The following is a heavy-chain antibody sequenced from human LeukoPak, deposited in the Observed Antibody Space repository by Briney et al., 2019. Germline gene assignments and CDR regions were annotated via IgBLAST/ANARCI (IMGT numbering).Heavy chain of an antibody. CDR1: GGTFSSYA. V-gene: IGHV1-69*13. CDR2: IIPIFGTA. D-gene: IGHD6-19*01. Sequence: ASVKVSCKASGGTFSSYAISWVRQAPGQGLEWMGGIIPIFGTANYAQKFQGRVTITADEPTSTAYMELSSLRSEDTAVYYCARNSYSSGWHYHPSWGQGTLVTVSS. J-gene: IGHJ4*02. CDR3: ARNSYSSGWHYHPS.